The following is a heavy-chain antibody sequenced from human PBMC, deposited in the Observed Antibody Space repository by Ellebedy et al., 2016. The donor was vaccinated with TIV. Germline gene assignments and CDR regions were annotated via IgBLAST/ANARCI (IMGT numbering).Heavy chain of an antibody. CDR1: GFTFSSYA. V-gene: IGHV3-23*01. CDR2: ISGSGGST. Sequence: GESLKISCAASGFTFSSYAMSWVRQAPGKGLEWVSAISGSGGSTYYADSVKGRFTISRDNSKNTLYLQMNSLRAEDTAVYYCAKGEEFGALGDLYYYYGMDVWGQGTTVTVSS. CDR3: AKGEEFGALGDLYYYYGMDV. J-gene: IGHJ6*02. D-gene: IGHD3-10*01.